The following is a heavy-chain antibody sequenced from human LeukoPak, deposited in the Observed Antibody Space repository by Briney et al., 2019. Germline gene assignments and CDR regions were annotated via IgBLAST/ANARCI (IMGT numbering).Heavy chain of an antibody. Sequence: SETLSLICTVSGGSISSYYWGWIRQPPGEGLGWVGNIYHSGSTYYNPSLKSRVIISVDTSKNQFSLKLSSVTAADTAVYYCARYPYDNSGFCQIGFDYWGQGTLVTVSS. D-gene: IGHD3-22*01. CDR2: IYHSGST. V-gene: IGHV4-59*08. CDR3: ARYPYDNSGFCQIGFDY. CDR1: GGSISSYY. J-gene: IGHJ4*02.